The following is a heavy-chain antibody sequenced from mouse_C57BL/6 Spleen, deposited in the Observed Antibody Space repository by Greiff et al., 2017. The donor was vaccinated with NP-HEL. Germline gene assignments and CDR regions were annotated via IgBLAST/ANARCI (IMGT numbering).Heavy chain of an antibody. CDR3: ARSRDGNYLSFAY. V-gene: IGHV1-39*01. CDR2: INPNYGTT. Sequence: EVKLVESGPELVKPGASVKISCKASGYSFTDYNMNWVKQSNGKSLEWIGVINPNYGTTSYNQKFKGKATLTVDQSSSTAYMQLNSLTSEDSAVYYCARSRDGNYLSFAYWGQGTLVTVSA. D-gene: IGHD2-1*01. J-gene: IGHJ3*01. CDR1: GYSFTDYN.